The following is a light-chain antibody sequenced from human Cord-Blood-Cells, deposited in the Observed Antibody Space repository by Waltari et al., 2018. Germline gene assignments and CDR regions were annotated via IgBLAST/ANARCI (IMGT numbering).Light chain of an antibody. Sequence: EIVLTQSPGTLSLSSGERATLSCRASQSVSSSYLAWYQQKPGQAPRLLIYGASSRATGIPDRFSGSGSGTDFTFTISRLEPEDFAVYYCQQYGSSPWTFGQGTKVEIK. CDR3: QQYGSSPWT. CDR2: GAS. CDR1: QSVSSSY. J-gene: IGKJ1*01. V-gene: IGKV3-20*01.